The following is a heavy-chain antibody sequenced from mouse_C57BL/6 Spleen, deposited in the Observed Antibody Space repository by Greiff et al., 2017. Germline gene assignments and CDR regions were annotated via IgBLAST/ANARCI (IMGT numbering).Heavy chain of an antibody. D-gene: IGHD1-1*01. Sequence: FTDYNMNWVKQSNGKSLEWIGVINPNYGTTSYNQKFKGKATLTVDQSSSTAYMQLNSLTSEDFAVYYCARSGGSSPWFAYWGQGTLVTVSA. V-gene: IGHV1-39*01. CDR2: INPNYGTT. CDR1: FTDYN. J-gene: IGHJ3*01. CDR3: ARSGGSSPWFAY.